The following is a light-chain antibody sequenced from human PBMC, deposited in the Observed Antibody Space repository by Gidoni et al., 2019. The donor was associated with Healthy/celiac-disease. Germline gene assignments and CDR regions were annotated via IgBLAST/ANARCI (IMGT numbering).Light chain of an antibody. J-gene: IGKJ4*01. CDR3: QQYGSSPLT. CDR2: GAS. V-gene: IGKV3-20*01. Sequence: EIVLTQSPCTLSLSQGERATLSCRASQSVSSSYLAWYQQKHGPAPSLLIYGASSRATGLPDRFSCSGSATDFTLTISRLEHEDFAVYYCQQYGSSPLTFGRGTKVEIK. CDR1: QSVSSSY.